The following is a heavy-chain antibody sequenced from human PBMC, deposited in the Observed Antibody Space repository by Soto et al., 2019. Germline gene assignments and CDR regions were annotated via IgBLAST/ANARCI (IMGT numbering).Heavy chain of an antibody. CDR1: GCSISSYY. CDR3: ARDRSSGWYPYGWFDS. V-gene: IGHV4-59*01. D-gene: IGHD6-19*01. CDR2: MYYSGST. J-gene: IGHJ5*01. Sequence: PSETLSLTCTVSGCSISSYYWSWIRQPPGKGLEWIGYMYYSGSTNYNPSLKSRVTISVDTSKNQFALRLSSVTAADTAVYYCARDRSSGWYPYGWFDSWGQGTLVTVSS.